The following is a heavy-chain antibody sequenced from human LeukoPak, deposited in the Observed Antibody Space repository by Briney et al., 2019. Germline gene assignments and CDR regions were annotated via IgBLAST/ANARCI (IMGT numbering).Heavy chain of an antibody. V-gene: IGHV3-15*01. CDR1: GFTFSNAW. CDR3: TTEIWWSVAAAGNDY. Sequence: PGGSLRLSCAASGFTFSNAWMSWVRQAPGKGLEWVGRIKSKTDGGTTDYAAPVKGRFTISRDDSKNTLYLQMNSLKTEDTAVYYCTTEIWWSVAAAGNDYWGQGTLVTVSS. J-gene: IGHJ4*02. D-gene: IGHD6-13*01. CDR2: IKSKTDGGTT.